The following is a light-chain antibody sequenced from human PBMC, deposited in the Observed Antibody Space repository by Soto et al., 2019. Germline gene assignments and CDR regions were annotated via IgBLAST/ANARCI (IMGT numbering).Light chain of an antibody. CDR1: QSLLYSNGYNY. Sequence: DIVMTQSPLSLPVTPGEPASISCRSSQSLLYSNGYNYLDWYLQKPGQSPQLLIYFGSNRASGVPDRFTGSGSGTDFTLPISSVEPEDVGVYYCMHSLRTPLTFGPGTRVDVK. V-gene: IGKV2-28*01. CDR3: MHSLRTPLT. J-gene: IGKJ3*01. CDR2: FGS.